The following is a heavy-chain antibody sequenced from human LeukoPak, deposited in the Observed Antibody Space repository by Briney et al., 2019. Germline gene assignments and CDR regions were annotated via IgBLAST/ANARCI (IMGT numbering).Heavy chain of an antibody. CDR3: ARETIGGPDY. CDR2: MNPNSADI. CDR1: GYTFTSYD. D-gene: IGHD4/OR15-4a*01. Sequence: ASVKVSCKASGYTFTSYDLNWVRQAPGQGPEWMGWMNPNSADIGTAPKFQGRVTMTRNTSISTAYMELSSLRSEDTAVYYCARETIGGPDYWGQGTLVTVSS. J-gene: IGHJ4*02. V-gene: IGHV1-8*01.